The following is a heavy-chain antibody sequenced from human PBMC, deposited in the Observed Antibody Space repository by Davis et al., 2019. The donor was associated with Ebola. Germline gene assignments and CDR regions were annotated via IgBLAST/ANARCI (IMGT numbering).Heavy chain of an antibody. V-gene: IGHV4-59*01. Sequence: PSETLSLTCTVSGGSISSYYWSWIRQPPGKGLEWIGYIYYSGSTNYNPSLKSRVTISVDTSKNQFSLKLSSVTAADTAVYYCARGGVVVVAATRYYYYGMDVWGQGTTVTVSS. CDR2: IYYSGST. J-gene: IGHJ6*02. CDR3: ARGGVVVVAATRYYYYGMDV. CDR1: GGSISSYY. D-gene: IGHD2-15*01.